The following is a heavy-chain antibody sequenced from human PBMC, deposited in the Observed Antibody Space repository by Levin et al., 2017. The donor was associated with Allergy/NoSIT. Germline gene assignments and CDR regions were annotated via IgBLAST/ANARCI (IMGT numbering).Heavy chain of an antibody. J-gene: IGHJ3*02. V-gene: IGHV4-34*01. CDR3: ARTAARRDFWSGPYAFDI. D-gene: IGHD3-3*01. CDR1: GGSFSGYY. Sequence: SQTLSLTCAVYGGSFSGYYWSWIRQPPGKGLEWIGEINHSGSTNYNPSLKSRVTISVDTSKNQFSLKLSSVTAADTAVYYCARTAARRDFWSGPYAFDIWGQGTMVTVSS. CDR2: INHSGST.